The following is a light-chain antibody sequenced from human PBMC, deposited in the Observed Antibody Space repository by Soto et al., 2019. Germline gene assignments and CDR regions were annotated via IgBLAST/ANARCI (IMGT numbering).Light chain of an antibody. CDR3: QQYGSSPGT. V-gene: IGKV3-20*01. CDR1: QSVSSSY. Sequence: EIVLTQSPGTLSLSPGERATLSCRASQSVSSSYLAWYQQKPGQAPRLLIYGASSRATGIPDRFSGSGSGTDFNLTISRLEAEDFSVYYCQQYGSSPGTFGQGTKLEIK. CDR2: GAS. J-gene: IGKJ2*01.